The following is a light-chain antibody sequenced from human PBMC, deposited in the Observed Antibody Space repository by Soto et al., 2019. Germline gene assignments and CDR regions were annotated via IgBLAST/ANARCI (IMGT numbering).Light chain of an antibody. Sequence: DVVMTQSPLSLPVTLGQPASISCRSSQSLAYSDGNTYLNWFQQRPGQSPRRLIYKVSNRDSGVPDRFSCSGSDTEFKLKISSVEAEDVGIYYCMQGTHWPPYTFGQGTKLEIK. CDR1: QSLAYSDGNTY. J-gene: IGKJ2*01. V-gene: IGKV2-30*01. CDR2: KVS. CDR3: MQGTHWPPYT.